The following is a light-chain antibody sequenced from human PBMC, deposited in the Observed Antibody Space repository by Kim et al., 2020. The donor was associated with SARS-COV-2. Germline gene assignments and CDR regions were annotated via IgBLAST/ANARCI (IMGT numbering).Light chain of an antibody. CDR1: RSNSGSNY. Sequence: GQMITIAVPGRRSNSGSNYLCWYQQLPGTAPKLLIYRNNQRPSGVPDRFSGSKSGTSASLAISGLRSEDEADYYCAAWDDSLSGVVFGGGTQLTVL. CDR2: RNN. J-gene: IGLJ2*01. V-gene: IGLV1-47*01. CDR3: AAWDDSLSGVV.